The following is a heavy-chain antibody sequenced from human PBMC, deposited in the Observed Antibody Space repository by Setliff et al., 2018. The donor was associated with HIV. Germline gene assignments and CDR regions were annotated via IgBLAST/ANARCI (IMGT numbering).Heavy chain of an antibody. D-gene: IGHD3-3*01. CDR3: ARDRSDYYNLPGYFDH. CDR2: IYYSGST. CDR1: GGSISSGTYY. J-gene: IGHJ4*02. Sequence: SETLSLTCTVSGGSISSGTYYWSWIRQHPGKGLEWIGYIYYSGSTYYSPSLKSRVTISVDTSRNQFSLKLSSVTAADTAVYYCARDRSDYYNLPGYFDHWGQGTPVTVSS. V-gene: IGHV4-31*03.